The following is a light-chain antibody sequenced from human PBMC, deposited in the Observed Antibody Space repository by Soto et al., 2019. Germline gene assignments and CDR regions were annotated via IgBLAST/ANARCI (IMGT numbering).Light chain of an antibody. Sequence: EIVLTQSPGTLSLAPGERATLSCRASQDLISDYLAWYQQKPGQAPRLLIYDAIIRAPDVPARFSGSWSGTEFTLTINSLQSEDFAVYYCQQYDAWPLTVGGGTKGDI. CDR1: QDLISD. V-gene: IGKV3-15*01. J-gene: IGKJ4*01. CDR2: DAI. CDR3: QQYDAWPLT.